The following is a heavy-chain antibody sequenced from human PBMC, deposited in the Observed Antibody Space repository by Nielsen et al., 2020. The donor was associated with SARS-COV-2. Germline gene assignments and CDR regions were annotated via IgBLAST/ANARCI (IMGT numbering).Heavy chain of an antibody. J-gene: IGHJ4*02. Sequence: GESLKISCVASGFTFSTYTMNWVRQAPGKGLEWVSSISGDSYYIFYSDSVKGRFTISRDNGKNSLFLQMNSLRSEDTALYYCTRGFYSQSDYWGQGTLVTVSS. CDR3: TRGFYSQSDY. CDR2: ISGDSYYI. V-gene: IGHV3-21*01. CDR1: GFTFSTYT. D-gene: IGHD2-15*01.